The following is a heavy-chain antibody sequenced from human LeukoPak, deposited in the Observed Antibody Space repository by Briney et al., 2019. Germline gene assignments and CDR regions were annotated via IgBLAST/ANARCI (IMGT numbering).Heavy chain of an antibody. V-gene: IGHV3-7*01. J-gene: IGHJ4*02. CDR3: ARDTAESEFDY. Sequence: GGSLRLSCAASGFTFSSYAMSWVRQAPGKGLEWVANIKQDGSEKYYVDSVKGRFTISRDNAKNSLYLQMNSLRAEDTAVYYCARDTAESEFDYWGQGTLVTVSS. CDR1: GFTFSSYA. CDR2: IKQDGSEK.